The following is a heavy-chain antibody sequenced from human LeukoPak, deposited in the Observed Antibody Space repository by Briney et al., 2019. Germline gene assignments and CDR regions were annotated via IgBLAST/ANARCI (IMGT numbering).Heavy chain of an antibody. V-gene: IGHV3-43D*03. CDR1: GFTFDDYA. CDR3: AKDSSSWYPGERGIDY. CDR2: ISWDGGST. Sequence: GGSLRLSCAASGFTFDDYAMHWVRQAPGKGLEWVSLISWDGGSTYYADSVKGRFTISRDNSKNSLYLQMNSLRAEDTALYYCAKDSSSWYPGERGIDYWGQGTLVTVSS. D-gene: IGHD6-13*01. J-gene: IGHJ4*02.